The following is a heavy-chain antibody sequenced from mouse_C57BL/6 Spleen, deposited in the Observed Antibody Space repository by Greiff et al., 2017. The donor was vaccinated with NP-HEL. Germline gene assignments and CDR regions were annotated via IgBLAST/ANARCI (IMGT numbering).Heavy chain of an antibody. V-gene: IGHV1-69*01. CDR2: IDPSDSYT. D-gene: IGHD2-5*01. J-gene: IGHJ3*01. Sequence: QVQLQQSGAELVMPGASVKLSCKASGYTFTSYWMPWVKQRPGQGLEWIGEIDPSDSYTNYNQKFKGKSTLTVDKSSSTAYMQLSSLTSEDSAVYYWASHYSNYSAWFADWGQGTLVTVSA. CDR1: GYTFTSYW. CDR3: ASHYSNYSAWFAD.